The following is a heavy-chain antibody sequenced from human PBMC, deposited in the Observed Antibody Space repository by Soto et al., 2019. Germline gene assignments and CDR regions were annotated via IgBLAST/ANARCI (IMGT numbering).Heavy chain of an antibody. Sequence: GASVKVSCQASGYTFTGYYMHGVRQAPGQGLEWMGWINPNSGGTNYAQKFQGRVTMTRDTSISTAYMELSRLRSDDTAVYYCARSSGYFAFDIWGQGTMVTVSS. J-gene: IGHJ3*02. D-gene: IGHD3-22*01. CDR1: GYTFTGYY. CDR3: ARSSGYFAFDI. V-gene: IGHV1-2*02. CDR2: INPNSGGT.